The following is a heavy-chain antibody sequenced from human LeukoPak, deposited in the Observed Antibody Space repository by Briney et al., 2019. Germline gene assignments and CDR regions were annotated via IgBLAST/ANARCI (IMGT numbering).Heavy chain of an antibody. CDR3: VRDRGPYVGIGNNWFDP. Sequence: GGSLRLSCGASGFTFRAYWMTWVRQAPGRGLDWVANIRQDGSDKYFVDSVKGRFTISRDNSENTLYLEMNSLTVEDTAIYYCVRDRGPYVGIGNNWFDPWGQGTLVTVSS. J-gene: IGHJ5*02. V-gene: IGHV3-7*03. CDR1: GFTFRAYW. D-gene: IGHD3-16*01. CDR2: IRQDGSDK.